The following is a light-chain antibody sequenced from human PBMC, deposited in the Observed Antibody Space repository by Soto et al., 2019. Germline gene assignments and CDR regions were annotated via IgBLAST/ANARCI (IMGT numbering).Light chain of an antibody. CDR1: QGISSY. CDR2: AAS. CDR3: QQLNSYPWT. V-gene: IGKV1-9*01. J-gene: IGKJ1*01. Sequence: QLTQSPSFLSASVGDRVTITCRASQGISSYLAWYQQKPGKAPKLLIYAASTLQSGVPSRFSGSGSGTEFTLTISSLQPEDFATYYCQQLNSYPWTFGQGTKVEIK.